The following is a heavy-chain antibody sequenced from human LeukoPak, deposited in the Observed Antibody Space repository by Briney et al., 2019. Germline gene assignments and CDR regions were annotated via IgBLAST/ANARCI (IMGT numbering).Heavy chain of an antibody. CDR2: INSDGSST. V-gene: IGHV3-74*01. D-gene: IGHD4-17*01. Sequence: GGSLRLSCAASGFTFSSYWMHWVRQAPGKGLVWVSRINSDGSSTSYADSVKGRFTISRDNAKNTLYLQMNSLRAEDTAVYYCARGDYGDYYFDYRGQGTLVTVSS. CDR1: GFTFSSYW. CDR3: ARGDYGDYYFDY. J-gene: IGHJ4*02.